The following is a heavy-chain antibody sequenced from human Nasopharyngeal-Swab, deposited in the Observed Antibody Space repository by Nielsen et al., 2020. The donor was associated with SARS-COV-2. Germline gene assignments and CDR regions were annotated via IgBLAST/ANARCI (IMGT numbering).Heavy chain of an antibody. J-gene: IGHJ3*02. V-gene: IGHV3-9*01. CDR1: GFTFGDYA. CDR3: AKDMGWTVTTYGAFDI. CDR2: ISWNSGSI. Sequence: GGSLRLSCAASGFTFGDYAMHWVRQAPGKGLEWVSGISWNSGSIGYADSVKGRFTISRDNAKNSLYLQMNSLRAEDTALYYCAKDMGWTVTTYGAFDIWGQGTMVTVSS. D-gene: IGHD4-17*01.